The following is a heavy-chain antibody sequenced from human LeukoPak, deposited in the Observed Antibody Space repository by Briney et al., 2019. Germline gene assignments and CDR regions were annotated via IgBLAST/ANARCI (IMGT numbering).Heavy chain of an antibody. CDR3: ARGRRAVTFDY. D-gene: IGHD4-17*01. J-gene: IGHJ4*02. CDR2: IYTSGST. CDR1: GGSISSGSYY. V-gene: IGHV4-61*02. Sequence: SETLSLTCTVSGGSISSGSYYWSWIRQPAGKGLEWIGCIYTSGSTNYNPSLKSRVTISVDTSKNQFSLKLSSVTAADTAVYYCARGRRAVTFDYWGQGTLVTVSS.